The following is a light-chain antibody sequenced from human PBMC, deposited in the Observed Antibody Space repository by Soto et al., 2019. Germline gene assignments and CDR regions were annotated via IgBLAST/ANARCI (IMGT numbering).Light chain of an antibody. CDR2: QVS. V-gene: IGLV2-23*02. CDR3: CSYAGSSTFYV. J-gene: IGLJ1*01. CDR1: SSDVGSYNL. Sequence: QSVLTQPASASGSPGQSITISCTGTSSDVGSYNLVSWYQQHPGKAPKLMIYQVSKRPSGVSNRFSGSKSGNTASLTISGLQAEDEAEYYCCSYAGSSTFYVFGTGSKVTVL.